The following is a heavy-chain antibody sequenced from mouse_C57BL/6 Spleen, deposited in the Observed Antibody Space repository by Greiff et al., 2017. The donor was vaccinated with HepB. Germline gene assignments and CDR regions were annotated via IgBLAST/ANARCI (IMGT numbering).Heavy chain of an antibody. J-gene: IGHJ4*01. Sequence: EVKLVESGAELVKPGASVKLSCTASGFNIKDYYMHWVKQRTEQGLEWIGRIDPEDGETKYAPKFQGKATITADTSSNTAYLQLSSLTSEDTAVYYCASYYSNSYYYAMDYWGQGTSVTVSS. CDR2: IDPEDGET. CDR3: ASYYSNSYYYAMDY. CDR1: GFNIKDYY. V-gene: IGHV14-2*01. D-gene: IGHD2-5*01.